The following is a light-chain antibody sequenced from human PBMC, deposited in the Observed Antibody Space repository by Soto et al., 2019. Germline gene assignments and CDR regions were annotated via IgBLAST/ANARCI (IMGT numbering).Light chain of an antibody. Sequence: QSALTQPASVSGSPGQSITISCTGTSSDVGAYNYDSWYQQYPGEAPKVIIYDVSHRPAGVSNRFSGSKSGNTASLTISVLQTQDEADYYCSSYTSATTYVFGTG. CDR3: SSYTSATTYV. CDR1: SSDVGAYNY. V-gene: IGLV2-14*01. CDR2: DVS. J-gene: IGLJ1*01.